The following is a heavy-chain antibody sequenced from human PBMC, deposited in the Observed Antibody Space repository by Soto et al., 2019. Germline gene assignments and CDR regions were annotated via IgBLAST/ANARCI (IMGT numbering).Heavy chain of an antibody. Sequence: SGPTLVNPTQTLTLTCTFPGVSLSTSGMCVSWIRQPPGKALEWLARIDWDDDKYYSTSLKTRLTISKDTSKNQVVLTMTNMDPVDTATYYCARIRVTPDYYYGMDVWGQGTTVTVSS. CDR3: ARIRVTPDYYYGMDV. J-gene: IGHJ6*02. D-gene: IGHD5-18*01. V-gene: IGHV2-70*11. CDR1: GVSLSTSGMC. CDR2: IDWDDDK.